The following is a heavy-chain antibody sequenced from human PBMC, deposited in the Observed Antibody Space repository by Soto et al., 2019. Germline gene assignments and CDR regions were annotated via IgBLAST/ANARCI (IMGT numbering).Heavy chain of an antibody. J-gene: IGHJ4*02. V-gene: IGHV1-69*01. Sequence: QVQLVQSGAEVKKPGSSVKVSCKASGGTFSTYAITWVRQAPGQGLEWLGGVIPIFGTTDYARKFQGRVTTTAAESTSTVFIELSSLTSEDTAVYYCARGVGAYDFEYWGQGTLVTVSS. CDR2: VIPIFGTT. CDR3: ARGVGAYDFEY. CDR1: GGTFSTYA. D-gene: IGHD1-26*01.